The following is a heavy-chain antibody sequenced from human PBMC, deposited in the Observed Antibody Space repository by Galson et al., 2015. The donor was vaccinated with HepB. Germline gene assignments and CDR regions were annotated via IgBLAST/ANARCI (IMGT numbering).Heavy chain of an antibody. J-gene: IGHJ4*02. V-gene: IGHV3-9*01. CDR3: ASIAAAGLPADY. Sequence: SLRLSCAASGFTFDDYAMHWVRQAPGKGLEWVSGISWNSGSIGYADSVKGRFTISRDNAKNSLYLQMNSLRAEDTALYYCASIAAAGLPADYWGQGTLVTVSS. CDR1: GFTFDDYA. CDR2: ISWNSGSI. D-gene: IGHD6-13*01.